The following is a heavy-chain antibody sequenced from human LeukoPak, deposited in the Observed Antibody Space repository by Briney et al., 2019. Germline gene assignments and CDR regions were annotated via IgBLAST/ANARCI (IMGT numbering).Heavy chain of an antibody. D-gene: IGHD1-26*01. CDR1: GYSFTDNW. J-gene: IGHJ4*02. CDR2: IDPSDSYT. CDR3: ARRVGATLDY. Sequence: PGESLKISCKGSGYSFTDNWISWVRQMPGKGLEWMGRIDPSDSYTNYSPSFQGHVTISADKSISTAYLQWSSLKASDTAMYYCARRVGATLDYWGQGTLVTVSS. V-gene: IGHV5-10-1*01.